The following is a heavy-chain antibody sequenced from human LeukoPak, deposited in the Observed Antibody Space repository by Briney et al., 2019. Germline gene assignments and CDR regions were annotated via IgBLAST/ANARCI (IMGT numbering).Heavy chain of an antibody. Sequence: PSETLSLTCAVSGGSISSSDWWSWVRQPPGRGLEWIGYIYRSEDTNYNPSLKSRVTMSLDKSKNQFSLKLSSVTAADTAVYYCARDPHCSSTNCPFDYWGQGTLVTVSS. D-gene: IGHD2-2*01. CDR3: ARDPHCSSTNCPFDY. CDR2: IYRSEDT. J-gene: IGHJ4*02. CDR1: GGSISSSDW. V-gene: IGHV4-4*02.